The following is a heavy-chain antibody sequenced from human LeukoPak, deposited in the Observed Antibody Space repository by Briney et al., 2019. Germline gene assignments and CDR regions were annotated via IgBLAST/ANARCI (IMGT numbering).Heavy chain of an antibody. CDR3: ARARIAVAGTPWFDP. V-gene: IGHV1-2*02. J-gene: IGHJ5*02. D-gene: IGHD6-19*01. CDR2: INPSSGGT. CDR1: GYTFTGYY. Sequence: ASVKVSCKASGYTFTGYYMHWVRQAPGQGLEWMGWINPSSGGTNYARKFQGRVTMTRDTSISTAYMELSRLRSDDTAVYYCARARIAVAGTPWFDPWGQGTLVTVSS.